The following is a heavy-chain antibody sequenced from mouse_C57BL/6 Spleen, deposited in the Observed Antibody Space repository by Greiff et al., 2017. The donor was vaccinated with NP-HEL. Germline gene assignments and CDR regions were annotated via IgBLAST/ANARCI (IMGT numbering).Heavy chain of an antibody. D-gene: IGHD2-4*01. J-gene: IGHJ2*01. CDR1: GYTFTSYW. Sequence: VQLQQSGAELVRPGTSVKLSCKASGYTFTSYWMHWVKQRPGQGLEWIGVIDPSDSYTNYNQKFKGKATLTVDTSSSTAYMQLSSLTSEDSAVYYCWIYYDYDYFDYWGQGTTLTVSS. CDR2: IDPSDSYT. CDR3: WIYYDYDYFDY. V-gene: IGHV1-59*01.